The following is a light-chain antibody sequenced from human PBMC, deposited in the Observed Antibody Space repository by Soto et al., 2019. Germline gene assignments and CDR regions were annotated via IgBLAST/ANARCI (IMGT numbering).Light chain of an antibody. V-gene: IGLV2-14*02. CDR1: SSDVGSFDL. CDR2: EGT. Sequence: QSVLTQPASVSGSPGQSITIACIGISSDVGSFDLVTWYQQHPGKAPKLVIYEGTKRPSGVSNRFSGSKSGNTASLAISGLQSEDEADYYCAAWDDSLNGRVFGTGTKLTVL. CDR3: AAWDDSLNGRV. J-gene: IGLJ1*01.